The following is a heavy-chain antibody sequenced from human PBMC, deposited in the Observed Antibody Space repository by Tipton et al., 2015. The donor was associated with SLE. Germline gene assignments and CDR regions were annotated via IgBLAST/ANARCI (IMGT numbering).Heavy chain of an antibody. CDR2: IIPMLGII. CDR1: GGTFSSYG. Sequence: QSGAEVKKSGSSVKVSCKASGGTFSSYGISWVRQAPGQGLEWMGRIIPMLGIIDYAQKFQGRVTITADTSTSTAYMEMSSLRSEDTAVYYCARSEMVYYYMDVWGKGTTVTVSS. CDR3: ARSEMVYYYMDV. D-gene: IGHD5-24*01. V-gene: IGHV1-69*04. J-gene: IGHJ6*03.